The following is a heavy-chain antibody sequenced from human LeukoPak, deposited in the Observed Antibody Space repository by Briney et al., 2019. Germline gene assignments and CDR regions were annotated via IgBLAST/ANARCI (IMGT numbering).Heavy chain of an antibody. D-gene: IGHD3-16*01. Sequence: SETLSLTCAVFGGSFSGYFWSWIRQPPGKGLEWIGEINESGSTNYDPSLKSRVTTSIDTSKNQFSLKLSSVTAADTAVYYCARLLVTEYVKNDAFDIWGQGTMVTVSS. CDR1: GGSFSGYF. V-gene: IGHV4-34*01. CDR3: ARLLVTEYVKNDAFDI. J-gene: IGHJ3*02. CDR2: INESGST.